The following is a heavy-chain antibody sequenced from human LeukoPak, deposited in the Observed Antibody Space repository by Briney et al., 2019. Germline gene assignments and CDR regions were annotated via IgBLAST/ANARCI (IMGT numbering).Heavy chain of an antibody. J-gene: IGHJ3*02. V-gene: IGHV4-4*07. CDR1: GGSISSYY. Sequence: PSETLSLTCTVSGGSISSYYWSWIRQPAGKGLEWIGRIYTSGSTNYNPSLKSRVTMSVDTPKNQFSLKLSSVTAADTAVYYCARERGSSWDDAFDIWGQGTMVTVSS. D-gene: IGHD6-13*01. CDR2: IYTSGST. CDR3: ARERGSSWDDAFDI.